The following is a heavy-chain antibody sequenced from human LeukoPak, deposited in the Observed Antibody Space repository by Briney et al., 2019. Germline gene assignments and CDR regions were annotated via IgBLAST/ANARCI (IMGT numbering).Heavy chain of an antibody. CDR3: ARGPDYYFYMDV. Sequence: DSRKGPFTISRDNAKNSLYLQMNSLEAADTAVYYCARGPDYYFYMDVWGKGTTVTVSS. J-gene: IGHJ6*03. V-gene: IGHV3-7*01.